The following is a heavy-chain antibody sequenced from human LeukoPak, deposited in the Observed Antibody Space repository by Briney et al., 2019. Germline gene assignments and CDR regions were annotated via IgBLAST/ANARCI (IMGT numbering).Heavy chain of an antibody. CDR3: TSLYT. CDR1: GFTFSSYG. D-gene: IGHD4-11*01. Sequence: PGGSPRLSCAASGFTFSSYGMHWVRQAPGKGLEWVAAISNDGNKKYYADSVKGRFSISRDNSKNTLYVQMHSLRPEDTAVYYCTSLYTWGQGTMVIVSS. J-gene: IGHJ3*01. V-gene: IGHV3-30*03. CDR2: ISNDGNKK.